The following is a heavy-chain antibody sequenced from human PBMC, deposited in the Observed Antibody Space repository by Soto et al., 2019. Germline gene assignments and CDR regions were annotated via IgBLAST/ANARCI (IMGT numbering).Heavy chain of an antibody. CDR3: ARDPNTYGVDYFDY. CDR1: GFTFSGHT. Sequence: VQLVESGGGLVKPGGSLRLSCAASGFTFSGHTMNWVRQAPGKGLEWVSSITAISTYIYYADSVKGRYTISRDNAKNSLYLQMNSLRAEDTAVYYCARDPNTYGVDYFDYWGQGTLVTVSS. CDR2: ITAISTYI. J-gene: IGHJ4*02. V-gene: IGHV3-21*01. D-gene: IGHD3-16*01.